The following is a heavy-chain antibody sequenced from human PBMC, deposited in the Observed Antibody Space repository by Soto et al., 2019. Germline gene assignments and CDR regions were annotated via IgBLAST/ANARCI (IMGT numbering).Heavy chain of an antibody. CDR1: GASVTSGGYY. CDR2: IYSDGRT. J-gene: IGHJ4*02. D-gene: IGHD6-25*01. CDR3: ASGYKYPSDY. Sequence: QVQLQESGPGLVKPSQTLSVTCTVSGASVTSGGYYWTWIRQYSGKGLEWIGHIYSDGRTYYSPSLKSRLTISLDMSKNQFSLRLTSVTVADTAVYYCASGYKYPSDYWGQGTLVAVSS. V-gene: IGHV4-31*03.